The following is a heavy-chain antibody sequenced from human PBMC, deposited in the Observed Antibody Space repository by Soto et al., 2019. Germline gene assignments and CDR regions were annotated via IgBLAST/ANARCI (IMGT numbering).Heavy chain of an antibody. D-gene: IGHD3-10*01. J-gene: IGHJ2*01. Sequence: SETLSLTCAVYGGSFSGYYWSWIRQPPGKGLEWIGEINNSGSTNYNPSLKSRVSISVGTSNNQFSLKLSSVAAADTAVYYCARGRGDGYNQDWYFDLWGRGTLVTVSS. CDR2: INNSGST. V-gene: IGHV4-34*01. CDR3: ARGRGDGYNQDWYFDL. CDR1: GGSFSGYY.